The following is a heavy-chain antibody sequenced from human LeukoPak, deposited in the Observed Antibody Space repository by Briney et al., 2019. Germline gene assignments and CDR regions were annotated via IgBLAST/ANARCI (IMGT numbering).Heavy chain of an antibody. CDR2: IDPNSGGT. D-gene: IGHD2-2*02. CDR3: ARVPGPYTTSRFDN. CDR1: GYTFTGYY. J-gene: IGHJ4*02. Sequence: ASVTVSCKTSGYTFTGYYLHWVRQLPGQGPEWVGRIDPNSGGTNYAQKFQGRVTVTRDTSTTTVYMDLSGLRSDDTAVYYCARVPGPYTTSRFDNWGQGTLVTVSS. V-gene: IGHV1-2*02.